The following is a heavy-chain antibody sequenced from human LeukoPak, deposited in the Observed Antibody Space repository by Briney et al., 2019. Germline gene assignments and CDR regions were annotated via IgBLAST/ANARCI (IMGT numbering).Heavy chain of an antibody. D-gene: IGHD2-15*01. CDR2: ISAYNGNT. CDR3: ASGYCSGGSCYGPDRGDY. CDR1: GYTFTSYG. Sequence: ASVKVSCKASGYTFTSYGISWVRQAPGQGLEWMGWISAYNGNTNYGQKFQGRVTITADESTSTAYMELSSLRSEDTAVYYCASGYCSGGSCYGPDRGDYWGQGTLVTVSS. V-gene: IGHV1-18*01. J-gene: IGHJ4*02.